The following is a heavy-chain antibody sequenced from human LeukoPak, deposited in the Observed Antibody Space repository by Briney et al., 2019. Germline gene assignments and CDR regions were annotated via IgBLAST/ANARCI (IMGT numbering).Heavy chain of an antibody. Sequence: PSETLSLTCTVSGGSISSSSYYWGWIRQPPGKGLEWIGYIYYSGSTNYNPSLKSRVTISVDTSKNQFSLKLSSVTAADTAVYYCARIVGAIPLRAFDIWGQGTMVTVSS. D-gene: IGHD1-26*01. J-gene: IGHJ3*02. V-gene: IGHV4-61*05. CDR3: ARIVGAIPLRAFDI. CDR2: IYYSGST. CDR1: GGSISSSSYY.